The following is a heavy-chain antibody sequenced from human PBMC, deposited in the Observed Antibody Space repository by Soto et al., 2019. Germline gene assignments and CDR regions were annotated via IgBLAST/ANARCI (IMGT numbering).Heavy chain of an antibody. CDR3: ARAYYYDTSGFWGFDY. CDR2: INSDGRST. D-gene: IGHD3-22*01. J-gene: IGHJ4*02. Sequence: GGSLRLSCAASGFTLDTYWIHWVRQAPGKGLAWVSGINSDGRSTTYADSVKGRFTISRDNAKNTLYLQMNSLRAEDTAVYYCARAYYYDTSGFWGFDYWGQGTLVTVSS. CDR1: GFTLDTYW. V-gene: IGHV3-74*01.